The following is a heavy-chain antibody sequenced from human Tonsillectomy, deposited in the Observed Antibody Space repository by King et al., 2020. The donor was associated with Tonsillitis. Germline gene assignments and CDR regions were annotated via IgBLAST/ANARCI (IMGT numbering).Heavy chain of an antibody. V-gene: IGHV3-30-3*01. Sequence: VQLVDSGGGVVQPGRSLRLSCVASGFTFSSYSIHWVRQAPGKGLEWVAVISYDGSHKHYADSVKGRFTISRDNSKNTLYLQMNSLRPEDTAVYYCAREGNALRDDYYYMDV. CDR2: ISYDGSHK. J-gene: IGHJ6*03. CDR1: GFTFSSYS. CDR3: AREGNALRDDYYYMDV. D-gene: IGHD2-8*01.